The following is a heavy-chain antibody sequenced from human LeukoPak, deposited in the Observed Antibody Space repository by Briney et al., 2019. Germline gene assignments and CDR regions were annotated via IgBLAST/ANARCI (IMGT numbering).Heavy chain of an antibody. CDR2: IYYSVST. J-gene: IGHJ4*02. CDR3: ARVGWLQLGGGFDY. CDR1: GGSISSGDYY. Sequence: SQTLSLTCTVSGGSISSGDYYWSWIRQPPGKGLEWIGYIYYSVSTYYNPSLKSRVTISVDTSKNQFSLKLSSVTAADTVVYYCARVGWLQLGGGFDYWGQGTLVTVSS. D-gene: IGHD5-24*01. V-gene: IGHV4-30-4*01.